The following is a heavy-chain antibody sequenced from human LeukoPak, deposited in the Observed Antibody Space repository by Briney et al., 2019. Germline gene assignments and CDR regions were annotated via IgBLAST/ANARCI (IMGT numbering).Heavy chain of an antibody. CDR3: ARDTTHYDYYMDV. J-gene: IGHJ6*03. Sequence: GGSLRLSCAASGFTFRAYSMNWVRQAPGKGLEWVSHISSSSGAIYYADSVQGRFTISRDNAKNSVSLQMDSLRAEDTGTYYCARDTTHYDYYMDVWGKGTTVTVSS. CDR1: GFTFRAYS. CDR2: ISSSSGAI. D-gene: IGHD1-14*01. V-gene: IGHV3-48*04.